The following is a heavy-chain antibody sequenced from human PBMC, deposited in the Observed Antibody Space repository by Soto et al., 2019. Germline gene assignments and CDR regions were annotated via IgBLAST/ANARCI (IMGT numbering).Heavy chain of an antibody. CDR2: ISGSGGST. D-gene: IGHD2-15*01. CDR1: GFTFSSYA. V-gene: IGHV3-23*01. CDR3: AKVKYCSGGSCRGYYFDY. J-gene: IGHJ4*02. Sequence: VGSLRLSCAASGFTFSSYAMSWVRQAPGKGLEWVSAISGSGGSTYYADSVKGRFTISRDNSKNTLYLQMNSLRAEDTAVYYCAKVKYCSGGSCRGYYFDYWGQGTLVTVSS.